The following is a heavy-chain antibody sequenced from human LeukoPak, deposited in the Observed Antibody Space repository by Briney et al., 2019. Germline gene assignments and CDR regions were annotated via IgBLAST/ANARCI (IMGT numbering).Heavy chain of an antibody. CDR3: AKADRGWGVITKD. D-gene: IGHD3-10*01. Sequence: PGGSLRLSCAASGFSFSSYTMNWVRQAPGKGLEWVSAIGGSGDFTYYAEYVKGRFTISRDNSKKTLYLQMNSLRAEDTAVYYCAKADRGWGVITKDWGQGTLVTVSS. CDR1: GFSFSSYT. J-gene: IGHJ4*02. V-gene: IGHV3-23*01. CDR2: IGGSGDFT.